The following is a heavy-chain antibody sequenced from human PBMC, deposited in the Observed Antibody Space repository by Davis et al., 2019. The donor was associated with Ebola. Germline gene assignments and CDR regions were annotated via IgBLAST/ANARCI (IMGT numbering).Heavy chain of an antibody. CDR3: ICSQQPFDY. Sequence: GESLKISCAASGFTFSGSAMHWVRQASGKGLEWVARIRSKANSYATAYAASVKGRFTISRDDSKNTAYLQMNSLKTEDTAVYYCICSQQPFDYWGQGTMVTVSS. CDR1: GFTFSGSA. D-gene: IGHD3-10*02. V-gene: IGHV3-73*01. CDR2: IRSKANSYAT. J-gene: IGHJ4*02.